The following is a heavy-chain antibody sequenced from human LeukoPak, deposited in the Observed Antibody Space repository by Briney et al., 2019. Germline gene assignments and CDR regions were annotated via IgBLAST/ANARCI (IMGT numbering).Heavy chain of an antibody. CDR1: GFTFSNYG. J-gene: IGHJ4*02. V-gene: IGHV3-30*18. Sequence: PGGSLRLSCAASGFTFSNYGMHWVRQAPGKGLQWVAFISYDGSNKYYADSVKGRFTISRDNSKNTLYLQMNSLRAEDTALYYCAKDMAAYYYASGNIDYWGQGTLVTVSS. D-gene: IGHD3-10*01. CDR3: AKDMAAYYYASGNIDY. CDR2: ISYDGSNK.